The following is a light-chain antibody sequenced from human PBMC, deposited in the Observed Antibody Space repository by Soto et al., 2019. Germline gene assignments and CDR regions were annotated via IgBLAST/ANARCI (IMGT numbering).Light chain of an antibody. J-gene: IGKJ1*01. CDR1: QSVSSSY. V-gene: IGKV3-20*01. CDR3: QQYGSSPAT. CDR2: GAS. Sequence: EIVLTQSPGTLSLSPGERATLSCRASQSVSSSYLAWYQQKPGQAPRLLIYGASSRATGIPDRLSGSGSMTDFTLTITRLEPEDFAVYYCQQYGSSPATFGQGTKVDIK.